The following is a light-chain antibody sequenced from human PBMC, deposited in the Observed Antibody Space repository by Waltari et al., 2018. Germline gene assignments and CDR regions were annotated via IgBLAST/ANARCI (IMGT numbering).Light chain of an antibody. J-gene: IGKJ4*01. CDR1: QSINSN. Sequence: EIVMTQSLATLSVSPGERATLSCRASQSINSNLAWYQQKPGQAPRLLIYGASTRATGIPARFSGSGSGTEFTLTINSLQSEDFAVYSCQQYNNWRSTFGGGTKVEIK. V-gene: IGKV3-15*01. CDR3: QQYNNWRST. CDR2: GAS.